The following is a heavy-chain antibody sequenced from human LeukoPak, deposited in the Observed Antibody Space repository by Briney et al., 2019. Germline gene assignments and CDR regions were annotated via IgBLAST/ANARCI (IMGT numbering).Heavy chain of an antibody. J-gene: IGHJ4*02. V-gene: IGHV3-23*01. CDR1: GFTFSSYA. Sequence: GGSLRLSCAASGFTFSSYAMSWVRQAPGKRLEWVSAILGSGHSTYYADSVKGRFTISRDNSKNTLYLQMNSLRAEDTAVYYCAKDKDSAFDYWGQGTLVTVSS. D-gene: IGHD5-18*01. CDR2: ILGSGHST. CDR3: AKDKDSAFDY.